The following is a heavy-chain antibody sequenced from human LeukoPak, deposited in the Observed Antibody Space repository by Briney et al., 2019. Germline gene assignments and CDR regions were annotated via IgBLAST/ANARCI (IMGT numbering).Heavy chain of an antibody. V-gene: IGHV3-74*01. CDR3: ARDSFSSYYYGSGSFSSVDY. D-gene: IGHD3-10*01. CDR2: INSDGSST. J-gene: IGHJ4*02. Sequence: GGSLRLSCAASGFTFSSYWMHWVRQAPGKGLVWVSRINSDGSSTSYADSVKGRFTISRDNAKNTLYLQMNSLRAEDTAVYYCARDSFSSYYYGSGSFSSVDYWGQGTLVTVSS. CDR1: GFTFSSYW.